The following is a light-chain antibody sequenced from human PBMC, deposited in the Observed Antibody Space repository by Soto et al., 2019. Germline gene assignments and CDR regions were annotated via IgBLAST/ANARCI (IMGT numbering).Light chain of an antibody. V-gene: IGKV3D-15*01. CDR2: GSS. J-gene: IGKJ1*01. Sequence: QAPRLLIDGSSNTATGSPERFSGSGSGTEFTLTISSLQPDDFSNYYFQHYKSYSEAFGQGTKVDIK. CDR3: QHYKSYSEA.